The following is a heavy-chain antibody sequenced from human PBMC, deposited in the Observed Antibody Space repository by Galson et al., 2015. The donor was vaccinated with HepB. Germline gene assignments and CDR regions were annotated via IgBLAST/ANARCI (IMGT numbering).Heavy chain of an antibody. D-gene: IGHD6-19*01. J-gene: IGHJ5*02. V-gene: IGHV6-1*01. Sequence: CAISGDSVSSNSAAWNWIRQSPSRGLEWLGRTYYRSKWYNDYAVSVKSRITINPDTSKNQFSLQLNSVTPEDTAVYYCAREEGVYTYSSGWPNWFDPWGQGTLVTVSS. CDR2: TYYRSKWYN. CDR1: GDSVSSNSAA. CDR3: AREEGVYTYSSGWPNWFDP.